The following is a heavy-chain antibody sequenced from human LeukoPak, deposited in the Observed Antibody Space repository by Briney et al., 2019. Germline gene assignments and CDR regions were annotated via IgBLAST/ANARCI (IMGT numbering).Heavy chain of an antibody. CDR2: VWFDGSKR. V-gene: IGHV3-33*01. Sequence: GGSPRLSCTVSGFIFSNSGMHWVRRAPGEGLEWVAVVWFDGSKRYYADSVKGRFTISRDNSKNTLHLQMDSLRVEDTAMYFCARDFRRYSYGPVDYWGQGTLVTVSS. J-gene: IGHJ4*02. CDR1: GFIFSNSG. D-gene: IGHD5-18*01. CDR3: ARDFRRYSYGPVDY.